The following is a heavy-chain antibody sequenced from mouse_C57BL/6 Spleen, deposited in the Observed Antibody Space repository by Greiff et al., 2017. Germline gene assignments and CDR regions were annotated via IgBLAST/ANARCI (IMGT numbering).Heavy chain of an antibody. V-gene: IGHV14-4*01. CDR3: TTGGGYLDY. J-gene: IGHJ2*01. CDR2: IDPENGDT. CDR1: GFNIKDDY. Sequence: VQLKQSGAELVRPGASVKLSCTASGFNIKDDYMHWVKQRPEQGLEWIGWIDPENGDTEYASKFQGKATITADTSSNTAYLQLSSLTSEDTAVYYCTTGGGYLDYWGQGTTLTVSS.